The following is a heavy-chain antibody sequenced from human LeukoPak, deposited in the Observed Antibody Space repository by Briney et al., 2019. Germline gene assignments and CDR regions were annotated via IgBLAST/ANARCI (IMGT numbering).Heavy chain of an antibody. CDR3: ARGLNVVVIAISYNWFDP. V-gene: IGHV1-2*02. J-gene: IGHJ5*02. D-gene: IGHD2-21*01. CDR2: INPNSGGT. Sequence: ASVKVSCKASGYTFTGYYMHWVRQAPGQGLEWMGWINPNSGGTNYAQKFQGRVTMTRDTSISTAYMELSWLRSDDTAVYYCARGLNVVVIAISYNWFDPWGQGTLVTVSS. CDR1: GYTFTGYY.